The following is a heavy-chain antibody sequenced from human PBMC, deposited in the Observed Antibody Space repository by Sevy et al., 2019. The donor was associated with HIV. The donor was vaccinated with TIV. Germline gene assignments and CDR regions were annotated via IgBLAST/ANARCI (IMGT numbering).Heavy chain of an antibody. J-gene: IGHJ5*02. CDR3: ARARRYGSGYVFP. CDR2: INPNSGGT. D-gene: IGHD5-12*01. CDR1: GYTFTGYY. V-gene: IGHV1-2*06. Sequence: ASVKVSCKASGYTFTGYYMHWVRQAPGQGLEWMGRINPNSGGTNYEQKFQGRVTMTRETSISTAYMELSRLRSDDTAVYYCARARRYGSGYVFPWGQGTLVTVSS.